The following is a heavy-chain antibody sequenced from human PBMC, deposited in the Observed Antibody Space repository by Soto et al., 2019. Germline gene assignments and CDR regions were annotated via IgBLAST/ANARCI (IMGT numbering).Heavy chain of an antibody. CDR1: GGSITTSSYN. J-gene: IGHJ3*01. Sequence: LSLTCSVSGGSITTSSYNWDWIRQPPGKGLEWIGTIYYDGSTSYNPSLKSQVTISVDTSKNHFALKVNSVTAADTAVYYCARFYGNAFDVWGRGTVVTVSS. V-gene: IGHV4-39*02. CDR3: ARFYGNAFDV. CDR2: IYYDGST. D-gene: IGHD3-10*01.